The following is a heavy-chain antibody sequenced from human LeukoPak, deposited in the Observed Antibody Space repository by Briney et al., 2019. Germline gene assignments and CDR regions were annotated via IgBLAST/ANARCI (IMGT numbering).Heavy chain of an antibody. V-gene: IGHV4-4*09. Sequence: SETLSLTCTVSGGSISSYYWSWIRQPPGKGLEWIGYIYTSGSTNYNPSLKSRVTISVDTSKNRFSLKLSSVTAADTAVYYCARWNSYCSSTSCYFGDWFDPWGQGTLVTVSS. J-gene: IGHJ5*02. CDR1: GGSISSYY. D-gene: IGHD2-2*01. CDR3: ARWNSYCSSTSCYFGDWFDP. CDR2: IYTSGST.